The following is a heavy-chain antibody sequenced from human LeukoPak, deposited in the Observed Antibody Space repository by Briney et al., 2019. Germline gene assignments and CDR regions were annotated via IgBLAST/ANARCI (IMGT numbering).Heavy chain of an antibody. J-gene: IGHJ4*02. Sequence: GGSLSLSCAASGFTFSSYEMNWVRQAPGKGLDSVSYFSSSGITIYYADTVKGRFTISRDNAHNSRYLQMSSLIAEDTAVYYCARDFYNGSGLENFDYWGQGTLVTVSS. CDR3: ARDFYNGSGLENFDY. D-gene: IGHD6-19*01. CDR2: FSSSGITI. V-gene: IGHV3-48*03. CDR1: GFTFSSYE.